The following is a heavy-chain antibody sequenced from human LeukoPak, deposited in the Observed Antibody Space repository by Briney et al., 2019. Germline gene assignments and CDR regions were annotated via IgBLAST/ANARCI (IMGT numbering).Heavy chain of an antibody. Sequence: PSETLSLSCTVSGGSITTYYWSWIRQPPGKGLEWIGFIYSSGSANYNPSLMSRVTMSVDTSKNQFSLKLSSVTAADTAVYYCARKRTYADYADFWGQGTLVTVSS. CDR1: GGSITTYY. CDR3: ARKRTYADYADF. D-gene: IGHD4-17*01. CDR2: IYSSGSA. V-gene: IGHV4-59*01. J-gene: IGHJ4*02.